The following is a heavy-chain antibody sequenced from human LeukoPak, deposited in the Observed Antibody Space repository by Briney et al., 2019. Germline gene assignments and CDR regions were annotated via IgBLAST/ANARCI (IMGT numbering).Heavy chain of an antibody. Sequence: SQTLSLTCAISGDSVYSNSVAWGWVRQSPTTGLEWLGRTYFRSKWYYDYAVSVKSRITINPDTSKNQFSLQLNSVTPEDTAVYYRVRGSTAHFDSWGQGILVTVSS. D-gene: IGHD5/OR15-5a*01. CDR3: VRGSTAHFDS. CDR1: GDSVYSNSVA. CDR2: TYFRSKWYY. J-gene: IGHJ4*02. V-gene: IGHV6-1*01.